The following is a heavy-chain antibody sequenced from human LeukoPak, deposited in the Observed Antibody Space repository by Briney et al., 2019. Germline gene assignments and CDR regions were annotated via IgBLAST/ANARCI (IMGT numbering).Heavy chain of an antibody. CDR1: GFTFSSYA. D-gene: IGHD6-19*01. CDR2: ISGSGGST. J-gene: IGHJ4*02. V-gene: IGHV3-23*01. Sequence: GGSLRLSRAASGFTFSSYAMSWVRQAPGKGLEWVSAISGSGGSTYYADSVKGRFTISRDNSKNTLYLQMNSLRAEDTAVYYCAKGMGWHYYFDYWGQGTLVTVSS. CDR3: AKGMGWHYYFDY.